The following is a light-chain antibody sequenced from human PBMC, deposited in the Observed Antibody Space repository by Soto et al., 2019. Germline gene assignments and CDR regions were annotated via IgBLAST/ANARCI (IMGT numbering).Light chain of an antibody. CDR1: QSVSSY. CDR3: QQRSNWRWT. J-gene: IGKJ1*01. Sequence: EIVLTQSPATLSLSPGERATLSCRASQSVSSYLAWYQQKPGQAPRLLIYDASNRATGIPARFGGSGSGTDFTLTISSLEPEDFAVYYCQQRSNWRWTFGQGTKVDI. CDR2: DAS. V-gene: IGKV3-11*01.